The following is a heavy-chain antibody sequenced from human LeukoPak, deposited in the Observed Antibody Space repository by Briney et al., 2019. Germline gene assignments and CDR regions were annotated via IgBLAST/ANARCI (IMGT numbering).Heavy chain of an antibody. V-gene: IGHV4-59*01. CDR3: ARATSYYDILTGCYSFPNFDY. D-gene: IGHD3-9*01. CDR2: IYYSGST. CDR1: GGSISSYY. Sequence: PSETLSLTCTVSGGSISSYYWSWIRQPSGKGLEWIGYIYYSGSTNYNPSLKSRVTISVDTSKIQFSLKLSSVTAADTAVYYCARATSYYDILTGCYSFPNFDYWGQGTLVTVSS. J-gene: IGHJ4*02.